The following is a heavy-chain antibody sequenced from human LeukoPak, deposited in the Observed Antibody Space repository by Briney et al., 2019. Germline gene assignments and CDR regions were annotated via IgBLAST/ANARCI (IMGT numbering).Heavy chain of an antibody. CDR2: ISGSGVRS. CDR3: AIELTVTTTNVFVI. J-gene: IGHJ3*02. Sequence: PGASLRLSCAVSGYTFSSDARSLVRPAPAKGVECVSPISGSGVRSYYADSVKGRFTISRDNSKNTPYLQVNSLRAEDTAVYYSAIELTVTTTNVFVIRGQGTMVSVSS. V-gene: IGHV3-23*01. CDR1: GYTFSSDA. D-gene: IGHD4-11*01.